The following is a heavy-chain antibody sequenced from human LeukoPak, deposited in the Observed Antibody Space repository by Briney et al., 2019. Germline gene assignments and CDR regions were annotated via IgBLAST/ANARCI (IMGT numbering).Heavy chain of an antibody. CDR3: ARDLDYGPRNWFDP. V-gene: IGHV4-4*07. Sequence: SETLSLTCTVSGYSISTGYYWSWIRQPAGKGLEWIGRISTTGGTIYNPSLKSRVTVSVDTSKNQFSLKLNSVTAADTALYFCARDLDYGPRNWFDPWGQGTLVIVSS. J-gene: IGHJ5*02. CDR2: ISTTGGT. D-gene: IGHD4-17*01. CDR1: GYSISTGYY.